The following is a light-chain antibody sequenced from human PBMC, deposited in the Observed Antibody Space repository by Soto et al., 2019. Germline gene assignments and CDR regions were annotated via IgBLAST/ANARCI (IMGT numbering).Light chain of an antibody. CDR1: QTISTW. CDR2: AAS. CDR3: QQSYSTPIT. J-gene: IGKJ5*01. V-gene: IGKV1-39*01. Sequence: DIRVTESPPSLSASVGDRLTITCRASQTISTWMAWYQQKPGKAPKLLIYAASSLQCGVPSRFSGSGSGADFTLTIRSLQPEDFAPYYCQQSYSTPITFGQGTRLEIK.